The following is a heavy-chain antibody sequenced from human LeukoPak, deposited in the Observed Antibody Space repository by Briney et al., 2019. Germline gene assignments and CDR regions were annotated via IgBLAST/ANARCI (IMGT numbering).Heavy chain of an antibody. CDR3: AKGSGSGWYGWFAP. CDR2: IDASGGAT. V-gene: IGHV3-23*01. D-gene: IGHD6-19*01. CDR1: GFTFSNYA. Sequence: GGSLRLSCAASGFTFSNYAMRWVRQAPGKGLEWVSSIDASGGATYYADSVKGRFTISRDNSKNTFYLQMNSLRAEDTAVYSCAKGSGSGWYGWFAPWGHGTLVTVSS. J-gene: IGHJ5*02.